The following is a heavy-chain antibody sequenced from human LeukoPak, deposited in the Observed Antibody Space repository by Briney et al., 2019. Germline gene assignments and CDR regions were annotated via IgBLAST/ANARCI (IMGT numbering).Heavy chain of an antibody. CDR1: GGSISSSNYY. CDR3: ARPYSSGWSYGY. CDR2: IYYSGST. Sequence: SETLSLTCTVSGGSISSSNYYWGWIRQPPGKGLEWIGSIYYSGSTYYNPSLKSRVTISVDTSKNQFFLKLSSVTAADTAVYYCARPYSSGWSYGYWGQGTLVTVSS. J-gene: IGHJ4*02. D-gene: IGHD6-19*01. V-gene: IGHV4-39*07.